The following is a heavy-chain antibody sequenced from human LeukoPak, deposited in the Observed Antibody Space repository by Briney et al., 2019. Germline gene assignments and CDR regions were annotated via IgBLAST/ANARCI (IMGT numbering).Heavy chain of an antibody. D-gene: IGHD3-16*02. CDR3: ARDRARFGGVIANHAFDI. J-gene: IGHJ3*02. CDR1: GFTFSSYS. CDR2: ISSSSSYI. Sequence: PGGSLRLSCAASGFTFSSYSMNWVRQAPGKGLEWVSSISSSSSYIYYADSVKGRFTISRDNAKNSLYLQMNSLRAEDTAVYYCARDRARFGGVIANHAFDIWGQGTMVTVSS. V-gene: IGHV3-21*01.